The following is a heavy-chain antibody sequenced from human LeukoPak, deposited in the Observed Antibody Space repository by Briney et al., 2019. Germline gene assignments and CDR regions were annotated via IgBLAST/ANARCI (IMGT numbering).Heavy chain of an antibody. V-gene: IGHV3-74*01. CDR3: ARGGSGANDY. Sequence: GGSLRLSCATSGFTFSNYWMHWVRQAPGKGLVWVSRINSDGSSTSYADSVRGRFTISRDNAKNTLYMQMNSLRAEDTAVYYCARGGSGANDYWGQGTLVTVSS. CDR1: GFTFSNYW. J-gene: IGHJ4*02. CDR2: INSDGSST. D-gene: IGHD2-15*01.